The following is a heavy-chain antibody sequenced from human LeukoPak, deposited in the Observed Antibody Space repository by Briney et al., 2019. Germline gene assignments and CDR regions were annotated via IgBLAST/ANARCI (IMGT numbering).Heavy chain of an antibody. Sequence: SVKVSCKASGGTFSSYAISWVRQAPGQGLEWMGRIIPIFGTANYAQKFQDRVTITTDESTSTAYMELSSLRSEDTAVYYCAREEDYYDSSGSPRSWFDPWGQGTLATVSS. CDR2: IIPIFGTA. V-gene: IGHV1-69*05. CDR1: GGTFSSYA. D-gene: IGHD3-22*01. J-gene: IGHJ5*02. CDR3: AREEDYYDSSGSPRSWFDP.